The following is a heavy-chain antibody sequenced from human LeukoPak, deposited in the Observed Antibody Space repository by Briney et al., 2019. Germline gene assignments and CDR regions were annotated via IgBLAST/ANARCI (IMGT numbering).Heavy chain of an antibody. Sequence: GGSLRLSCAASGFTFSSYSMNWVRQAPGKGLEWVSSISSSSSYIYYADSVKGRFTISRDNSKNTLYLQMNSLRAEDTAVYYCARVRDYVWGSYRYLDYWGQGTLVTVSS. CDR2: ISSSSSYI. V-gene: IGHV3-21*01. D-gene: IGHD3-16*02. CDR3: ARVRDYVWGSYRYLDY. J-gene: IGHJ4*02. CDR1: GFTFSSYS.